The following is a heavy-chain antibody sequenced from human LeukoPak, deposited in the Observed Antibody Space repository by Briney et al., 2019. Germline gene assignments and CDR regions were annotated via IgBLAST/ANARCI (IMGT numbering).Heavy chain of an antibody. J-gene: IGHJ3*02. CDR3: ARSRYYYDSSGYFIDAFDI. CDR2: IIPIFGTA. CDR1: GGTFSSYA. D-gene: IGHD3-22*01. V-gene: IGHV1-69*05. Sequence: ASVKVSCKASGGTFSSYAISWVRQAPGQGLEWMGGIIPIFGTANYAQKFQGRVTITTDESTGTAYMELSSLRSEDTAVYYCARSRYYYDSSGYFIDAFDIWGQGTMVTVSS.